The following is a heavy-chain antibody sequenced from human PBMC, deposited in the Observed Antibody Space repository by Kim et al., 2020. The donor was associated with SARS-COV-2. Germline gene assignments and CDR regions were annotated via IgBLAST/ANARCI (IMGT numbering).Heavy chain of an antibody. Sequence: SVKVSCKASGGTFSSYAISWVRQAPGQGLEWMGRIIPILGIANYAQKFQGRVTITADKSTSTAYMELSSLRSEDTAVYYCATTGGFGESLFDYWGQGTLVTVSS. CDR1: GGTFSSYA. CDR3: ATTGGFGESLFDY. V-gene: IGHV1-69*04. J-gene: IGHJ4*02. CDR2: IIPILGIA. D-gene: IGHD3-10*01.